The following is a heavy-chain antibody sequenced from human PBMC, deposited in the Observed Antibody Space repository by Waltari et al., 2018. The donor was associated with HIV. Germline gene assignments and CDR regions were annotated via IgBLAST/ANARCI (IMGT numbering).Heavy chain of an antibody. CDR2: IYTSGST. J-gene: IGHJ6*02. CDR1: GGTISSYY. Sequence: HVQLQDSAPALVKSSETLSLTCSVAGGTISSYYWTWIRQPAGKGLEWIGRIYTSGSTNYNPSLKSRVTMSVDTSKNQLSLKLSSVTAADTAVYYCARGPSEYYGMDVWGQGTTVTVSS. CDR3: ARGPSEYYGMDV. V-gene: IGHV4-4*07.